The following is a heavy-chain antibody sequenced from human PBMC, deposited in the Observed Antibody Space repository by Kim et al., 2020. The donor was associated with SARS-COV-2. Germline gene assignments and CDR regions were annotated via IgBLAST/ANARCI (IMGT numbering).Heavy chain of an antibody. V-gene: IGHV4-39*02. J-gene: IGHJ2*01. D-gene: IGHD2-15*01. Sequence: SETLSLTCTVSGGSISSDSCFWAWVRQPPAKGLEWIGSVSYTGSTSYNPSLKSRVTMSIDTSNNLFSLRLTSATAADTALYFCSRRVPPSLHPYSFD. CDR3: SRRVPPSLHPYSFD. CDR2: VSYTGST. CDR1: GGSISSDSCF.